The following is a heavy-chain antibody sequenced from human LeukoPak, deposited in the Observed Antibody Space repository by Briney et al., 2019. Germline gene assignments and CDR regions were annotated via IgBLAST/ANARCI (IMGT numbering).Heavy chain of an antibody. Sequence: GASVKVSCKASGGTFGSYAISWVRQAPGQGLEWMGGIIPIFGTANYAQKFQGRVTITADESTSTAYMELSSLRSEDTAVYYCARSGSIAAAGTRYFQHWGQGTLVTVSS. D-gene: IGHD6-13*01. J-gene: IGHJ1*01. CDR3: ARSGSIAAAGTRYFQH. CDR2: IIPIFGTA. CDR1: GGTFGSYA. V-gene: IGHV1-69*13.